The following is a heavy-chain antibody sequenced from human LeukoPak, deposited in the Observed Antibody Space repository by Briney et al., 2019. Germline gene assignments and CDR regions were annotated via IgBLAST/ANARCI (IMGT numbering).Heavy chain of an antibody. CDR1: GGSIRSTSYY. Sequence: KPSETLSLTCSVSGGSIRSTSYYWGWIRQPPGKGLEWIGNIFYTGSTYYNPSLKSRVTISIDTSRNQFSLKLSSVTAAGTAVYYCARIGGSFYFYYFMDVWGKGTTVTVSS. V-gene: IGHV4-39*07. J-gene: IGHJ6*03. CDR3: ARIGGSFYFYYFMDV. D-gene: IGHD1-26*01. CDR2: IFYTGST.